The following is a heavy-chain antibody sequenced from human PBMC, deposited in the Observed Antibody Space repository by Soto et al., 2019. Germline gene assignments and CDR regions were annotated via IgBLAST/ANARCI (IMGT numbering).Heavy chain of an antibody. D-gene: IGHD3-10*01. Sequence: QVQLVQSGAEVKKPGASVKVSCKASGYTFTSYGISWVRQAPGQGLEWMGWISAYNGNTNYAQKLQGRVTMTTDTSTSTAYMELRSLRSDVTAVYYCPRVGRENNGGFFGMDVWGQGTTVTVSS. CDR2: ISAYNGNT. V-gene: IGHV1-18*01. J-gene: IGHJ6*02. CDR1: GYTFTSYG. CDR3: PRVGRENNGGFFGMDV.